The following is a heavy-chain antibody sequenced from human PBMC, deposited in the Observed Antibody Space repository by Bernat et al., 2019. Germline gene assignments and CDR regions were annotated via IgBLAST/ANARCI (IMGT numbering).Heavy chain of an antibody. Sequence: QVQLAQPGAEVKKPGASVKVSCKASGYIFTDYFIQWVRQAPGQGLEWMGRINSDTGVTTYTQKFKGRVTMTRDSSISTAYMELSSLTSDDTAVYYCARDLASTAFWEFDYWGRGTQVTVSS. CDR2: INSDTGVT. CDR3: ARDLASTAFWEFDY. D-gene: IGHD2-21*02. V-gene: IGHV1-2*06. J-gene: IGHJ4*02. CDR1: GYIFTDYF.